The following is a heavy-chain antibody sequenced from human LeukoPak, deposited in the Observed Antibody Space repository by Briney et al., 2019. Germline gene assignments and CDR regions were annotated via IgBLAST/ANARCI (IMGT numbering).Heavy chain of an antibody. D-gene: IGHD1-26*01. V-gene: IGHV3-23*01. J-gene: IGHJ6*01. CDR3: AKMKGHPLPKYYMDV. CDR1: GFTFSGFA. CDR2: ISGSGDNT. Sequence: QPGGSPRLSCAASGFTFSGFAMSWVRRTPGKGLEWVSGISGSGDNTLYADSVKGRFTISRDKSKNTLYLEMNSLRAEDTAIYYCAKMKGHPLPKYYMDVWGQGTTVTVSS.